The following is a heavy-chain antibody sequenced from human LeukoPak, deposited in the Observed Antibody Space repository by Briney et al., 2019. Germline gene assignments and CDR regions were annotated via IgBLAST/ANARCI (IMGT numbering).Heavy chain of an antibody. J-gene: IGHJ4*02. D-gene: IGHD3-10*01. CDR1: GFTFNNYA. CDR2: ITGNGDKI. Sequence: PGGSLRLSCAASGFTFNNYAMAGVRQAPRKGLERVTVITGNGDKIYYADSVKGRFTISRDNSKNTLYLQMNSLRGEDTAVYYCAKRDYPESTHYYPLFDYWGQGTLVTVSS. V-gene: IGHV3-23*01. CDR3: AKRDYPESTHYYPLFDY.